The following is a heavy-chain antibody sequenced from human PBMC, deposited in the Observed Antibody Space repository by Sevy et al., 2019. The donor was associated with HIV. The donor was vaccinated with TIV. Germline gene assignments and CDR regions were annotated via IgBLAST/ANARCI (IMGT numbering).Heavy chain of an antibody. CDR3: AKGYDSGGYTTAGYAFDI. D-gene: IGHD3-22*01. V-gene: IGHV3-30*18. CDR1: GFTFSSYG. CDR2: ISYDGSNK. Sequence: GGSLRLSCAASGFTFSSYGMHWVRQAPGKGLEWVAVISYDGSNKYYADSVKGRFTISRDNSKNTLYLQMNSLRAEDRAGYDCAKGYDSGGYTTAGYAFDIWGQGTMVTVSS. J-gene: IGHJ3*02.